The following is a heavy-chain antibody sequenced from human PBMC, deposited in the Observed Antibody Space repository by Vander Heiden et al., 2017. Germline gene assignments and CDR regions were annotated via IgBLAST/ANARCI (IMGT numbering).Heavy chain of an antibody. J-gene: IGHJ6*02. D-gene: IGHD4-17*01. CDR3: ARLHTGTAYYYGMDV. CDR2: IYHSGST. V-gene: IGHV4-30-2*01. Sequence: QLQLQESGSGLVKPSQTLSLTCAVSGGSISSGGYSWSWIRQPPGKGLEWIGYIYHSGSTYYNPSLKSRVTISVDRSKNQFSLKLSSVTAADTAVYYCARLHTGTAYYYGMDVWGQGTTVTVSS. CDR1: GGSISSGGYS.